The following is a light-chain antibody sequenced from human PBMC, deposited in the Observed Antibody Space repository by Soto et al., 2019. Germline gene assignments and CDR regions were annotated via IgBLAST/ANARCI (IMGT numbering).Light chain of an antibody. CDR1: SSNIGAGYG. CDR3: QSYDSNLSGSL. V-gene: IGLV1-40*01. CDR2: NYV. J-gene: IGLJ2*01. Sequence: QLVLTQPPSVSGAPGQRVTISCAGTSSNIGAGYGVHWYQQLPGRAPKLLIHNYVNRPSGVPDRVSGSKSGTSASLAITGLQGEDEGDYYCQSYDSNLSGSLFGGGTKLTVL.